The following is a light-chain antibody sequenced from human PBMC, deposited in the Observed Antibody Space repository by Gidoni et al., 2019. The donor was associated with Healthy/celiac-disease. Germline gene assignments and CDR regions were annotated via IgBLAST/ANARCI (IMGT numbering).Light chain of an antibody. CDR2: GAS. CDR1: QRVSSSY. J-gene: IGKJ1*01. Sequence: EIVLTQSPGTLSLSPGERATLSCRASQRVSSSYLAWYQPKPGQAPRLLIYGASSRATDIPDRFSGSGSGTDFTLTISRLEPEDFAVYYCQQYGSSPWTFGQGTKVEIK. CDR3: QQYGSSPWT. V-gene: IGKV3-20*01.